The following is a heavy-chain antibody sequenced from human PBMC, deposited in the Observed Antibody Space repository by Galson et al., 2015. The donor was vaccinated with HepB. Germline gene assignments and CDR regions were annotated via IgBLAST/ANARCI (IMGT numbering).Heavy chain of an antibody. CDR3: ARDTGDGNYYVSGYFQH. CDR1: GSTFTSYV. V-gene: IGHV1-18*04. D-gene: IGHD3-22*01. CDR2: ISAYNGNT. J-gene: IGHJ1*01. Sequence: SVKVSCKASGSTFTSYVISWVRQAPGQGLEWIGWISAYNGNTNYAQKLQGRVTMTTDTSTSTAYMELRSLRSDDTAVDYCARDTGDGNYYVSGYFQHWGQGTLVTVSS.